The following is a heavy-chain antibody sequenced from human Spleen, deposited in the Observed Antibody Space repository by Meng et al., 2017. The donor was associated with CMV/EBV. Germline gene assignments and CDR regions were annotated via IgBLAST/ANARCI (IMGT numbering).Heavy chain of an antibody. CDR2: INHSGST. CDR3: ARGRGGSTYGRFDY. V-gene: IGHV4-34*01. CDR1: GGSFSGYY. J-gene: IGHJ4*02. D-gene: IGHD1-26*01. Sequence: QVQRQQWGAGLLKPSETLSLTCAVYGGSFSGYYWSWIRQPPGKGLEWIGEINHSGSTNYNPSLKSRVTISVDTSKNQFSLKLSSVTAADTAVYYCARGRGGSTYGRFDYWGQGTLVTVSS.